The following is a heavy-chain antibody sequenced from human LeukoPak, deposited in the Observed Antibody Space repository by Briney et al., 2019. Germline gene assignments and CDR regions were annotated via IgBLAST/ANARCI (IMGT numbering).Heavy chain of an antibody. V-gene: IGHV3-30*03. J-gene: IGHJ4*02. CDR1: GFPFSSYG. CDR3: ARYRHLGY. CDR2: ISHDGTNK. Sequence: GGSLRLSCAASGFPFSSYGMHWVRQAPGKGLEWVAVISHDGTNKYYVDSVKGRSTISRDNSKNTLYLQMNSLRAEDTAVYYCARYRHLGYWGQGTLVTVSS.